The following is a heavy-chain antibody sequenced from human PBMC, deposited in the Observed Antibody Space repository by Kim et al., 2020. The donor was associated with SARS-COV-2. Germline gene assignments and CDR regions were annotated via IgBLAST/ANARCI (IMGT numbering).Heavy chain of an antibody. CDR1: GFIFSSDS. D-gene: IGHD2-8*01. J-gene: IGHJ5*02. Sequence: GGSLRLSCAVSGFIFSSDSMNWVRQAPGRGLEWVSYISSSGSTIFYAGSVKGRFTISRDNAKNSLYLQMNSLRAEDTAVYYCARETMVDNVGLGFDPWGPGTLVTVSS. CDR2: ISSSGSTI. CDR3: ARETMVDNVGLGFDP. V-gene: IGHV3-48*04.